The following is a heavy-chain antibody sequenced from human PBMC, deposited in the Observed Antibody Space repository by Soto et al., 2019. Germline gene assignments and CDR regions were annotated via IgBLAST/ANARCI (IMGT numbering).Heavy chain of an antibody. Sequence: QVQLVQSGAEAKKPGSSVKVSCKTSGGTFSSYAISWVRQAPGQGLEWMGGIVPLFRTTNYAQKVQGRVTITADTSTYTVYMELSGVRSGDTAVYYCARGGYSSTWSNLLDRSGLDVWGQGTTVTVSS. V-gene: IGHV1-69*06. CDR1: GGTFSSYA. J-gene: IGHJ6*02. CDR2: IVPLFRTT. CDR3: ARGGYSSTWSNLLDRSGLDV. D-gene: IGHD6-13*01.